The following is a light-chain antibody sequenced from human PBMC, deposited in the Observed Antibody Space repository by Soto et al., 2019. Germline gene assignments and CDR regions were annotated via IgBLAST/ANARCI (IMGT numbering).Light chain of an antibody. J-gene: IGKJ4*01. CDR2: GAS. Sequence: DIQMTQSPSSLSASVGDRVTITGQASHDITNYLNWYQQKPGKGPRLLIYGASNLETGVPSRFSGSGFGTDFSFTISSLQPEDFATYYCQQYDSLPTFGGGTKVELK. V-gene: IGKV1-33*01. CDR3: QQYDSLPT. CDR1: HDITNY.